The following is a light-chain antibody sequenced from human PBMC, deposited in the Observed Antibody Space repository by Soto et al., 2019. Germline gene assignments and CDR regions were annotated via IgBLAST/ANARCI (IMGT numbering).Light chain of an antibody. CDR3: KSYDSSLTTFV. V-gene: IGLV1-40*01. CDR2: GDN. CDR1: IPNIGAEYD. Sequence: QCVLTQPPSVSGAPGQRVAIACTGSIPNIGAEYDVHWYQQLPGTAPKRLIYGDNNRPSGVPDRFSGSKYGTSASLAITGLQPEDEADYYCKSYDSSLTTFVFGTGTKVTVL. J-gene: IGLJ1*01.